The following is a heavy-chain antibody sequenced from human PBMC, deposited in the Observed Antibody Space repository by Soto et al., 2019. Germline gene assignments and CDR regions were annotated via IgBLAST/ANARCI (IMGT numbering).Heavy chain of an antibody. Sequence: PSETLSLTCTVSNGSISSYYWSWIRQPPGKGLEWIGYIYYSGSTNYNPSLKSRVTISVDTSKNQFSLKLSSVTAADTAVYYCARHLTYYYYGMGVWGQGTTVTVSS. CDR2: IYYSGST. V-gene: IGHV4-59*08. J-gene: IGHJ6*02. CDR1: NGSISSYY. CDR3: ARHLTYYYYGMGV.